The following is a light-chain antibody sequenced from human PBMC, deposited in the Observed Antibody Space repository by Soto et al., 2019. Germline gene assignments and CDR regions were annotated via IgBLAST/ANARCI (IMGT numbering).Light chain of an antibody. J-gene: IGLJ1*01. V-gene: IGLV2-14*01. CDR2: DVT. CDR3: TSYTSISTYV. Sequence: QSALTQPPSASGSPGQSVTISCTGTSSDVGGYNYVSWYQQHPGKAPKLMIYDVTNRPSGISDRFSGSKSGNTASLTISGLLAEDEADYYCTSYTSISTYVFGTGTKVTVL. CDR1: SSDVGGYNY.